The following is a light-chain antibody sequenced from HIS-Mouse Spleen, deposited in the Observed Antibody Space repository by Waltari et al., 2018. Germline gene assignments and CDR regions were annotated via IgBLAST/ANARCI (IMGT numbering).Light chain of an antibody. CDR1: SSDVGSYNL. V-gene: IGLV2-23*01. CDR3: CSYAGSSTYVV. Sequence: QSALTQPASVSGSPGQSITISCTGTSSDVGSYNLVSWYQQHPAKAPKLRISEGSKRPSGVSNRLSGSKSGHTASLTIAGLQAEDEADYYCCSYAGSSTYVVFGGGTKLTVL. CDR2: EGS. J-gene: IGLJ2*01.